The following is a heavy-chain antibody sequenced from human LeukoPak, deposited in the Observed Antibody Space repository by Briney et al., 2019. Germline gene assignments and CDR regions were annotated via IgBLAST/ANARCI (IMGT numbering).Heavy chain of an antibody. CDR2: FDPEDGET. CDR1: GYTLTELS. Sequence: ASVKVSCKVSGYTLTELSMHWVRQAPGKGLEWMGGFDPEDGETIYAQKFQGRVTMTEDTSTDTAYMELSSLRSEDTAVYYCATVIVEPAGFSYYFDYWGQGTLVTVSS. V-gene: IGHV1-24*01. CDR3: ATVIVEPAGFSYYFDY. D-gene: IGHD1-26*01. J-gene: IGHJ4*02.